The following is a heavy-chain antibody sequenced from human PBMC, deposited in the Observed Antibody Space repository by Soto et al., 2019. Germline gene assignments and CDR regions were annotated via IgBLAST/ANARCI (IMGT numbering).Heavy chain of an antibody. J-gene: IGHJ5*02. CDR2: IIPIFGTA. CDR3: AGGRRTVSGFYWYDP. CDR1: GGTFSSYA. V-gene: IGHV1-69*12. D-gene: IGHD3-16*01. Sequence: QVQLVQSGAVVKKPGSSLKVSCKASGGTFSSYAISWVRQAPGQGLEWMGGIIPIFGTANYAQKFQGRVTIAADESTSTAYMELCSRSSEDTAVYYSAGGRRTVSGFYWYDPWCQAALVTVSS.